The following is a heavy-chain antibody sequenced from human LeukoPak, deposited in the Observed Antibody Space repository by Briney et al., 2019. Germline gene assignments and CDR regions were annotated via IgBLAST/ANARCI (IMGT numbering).Heavy chain of an antibody. V-gene: IGHV1-69*11. Sequence: GASVKVSCKASGGTFSSYAISWVRQAPGQGLEWMGRIIPILGTANYAQKFQGRVTITTDESTSTAYMELSSLRSGDTAVYYCARGIDYFNDAFDIWGQGTMVTVSS. CDR1: GGTFSSYA. CDR3: ARGIDYFNDAFDI. CDR2: IIPILGTA. D-gene: IGHD5-12*01. J-gene: IGHJ3*02.